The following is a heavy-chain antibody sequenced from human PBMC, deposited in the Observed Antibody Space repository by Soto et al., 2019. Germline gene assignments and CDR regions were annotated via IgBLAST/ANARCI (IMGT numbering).Heavy chain of an antibody. D-gene: IGHD5-18*01. J-gene: IGHJ4*02. CDR3: AKDGWGDTAIDY. V-gene: IGHV3-30*18. CDR2: ISYDGSNT. CDR1: GFTFSDYG. Sequence: GGSLRLSCAASGFTFSDYGMHWVRQAPGKGLEWVAVISYDGSNTYYADSVKGRFTISRDNSKNTLYLQMNSLRAEDTAVFYCAKDGWGDTAIDYWGQGTLVTVSS.